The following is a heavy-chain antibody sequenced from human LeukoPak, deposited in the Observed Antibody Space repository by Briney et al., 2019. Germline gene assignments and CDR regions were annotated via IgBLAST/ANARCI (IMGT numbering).Heavy chain of an antibody. J-gene: IGHJ4*02. CDR1: GGSFSGYY. D-gene: IGHD3-10*01. V-gene: IGHV4-34*01. Sequence: SETLSLTCAVYGGSFSGYYWSWIRQPPGKGLEWIGEINHSGSTNYNPSLKSRVTISVDTSKNQFSLKLSSVTAADTAMYYCARGEGAMVRGVTSLYYFDYWGQGTLVTVSS. CDR2: INHSGST. CDR3: ARGEGAMVRGVTSLYYFDY.